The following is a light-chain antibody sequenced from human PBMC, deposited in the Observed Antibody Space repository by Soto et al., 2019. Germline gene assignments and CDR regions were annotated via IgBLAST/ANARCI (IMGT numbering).Light chain of an antibody. CDR3: QQYDNWPWT. CDR1: QSVNSL. CDR2: GAS. J-gene: IGKJ1*01. Sequence: ASQSVNSLLAWYQQKPGQAPRLLIYGASRLPTGFPGRFSGRGSGTEFTLTISSLQAEDFAVYYCQQYDNWPWTFCQ. V-gene: IGKV3-15*01.